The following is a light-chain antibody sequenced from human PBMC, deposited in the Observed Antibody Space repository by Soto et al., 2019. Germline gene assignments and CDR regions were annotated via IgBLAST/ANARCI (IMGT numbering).Light chain of an antibody. CDR2: GAS. CDR1: QSVSTSY. V-gene: IGKV3-20*01. CDR3: QQCDDWPRT. J-gene: IGKJ1*01. Sequence: DIVLTQSPGTLSLSPGDRATLSCRASQSVSTSYLAWYQQKPGQAPRLLIYGASSRATGIPDRFSGSGSGTDFTLTISGLEPEDFAVYYCQQCDDWPRTFGQGTKVDI.